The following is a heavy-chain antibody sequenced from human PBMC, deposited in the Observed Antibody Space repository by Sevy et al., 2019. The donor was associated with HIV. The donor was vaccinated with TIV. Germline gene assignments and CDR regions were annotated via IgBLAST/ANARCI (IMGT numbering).Heavy chain of an antibody. CDR1: GFTFSSYE. CDR3: VREGVGGYSYSLDC. J-gene: IGHJ4*02. CDR2: ISSSGTTI. D-gene: IGHD5-18*01. V-gene: IGHV3-48*03. Sequence: GGSLRLSCAASGFTFSSYEMTWVRQAPGKGLEWVSSISSSGTTIYYGDFVEARFTISRDNPKNSLYLQMNSLRAEDTAVYYCVREGVGGYSYSLDCWGQGTLVTVSS.